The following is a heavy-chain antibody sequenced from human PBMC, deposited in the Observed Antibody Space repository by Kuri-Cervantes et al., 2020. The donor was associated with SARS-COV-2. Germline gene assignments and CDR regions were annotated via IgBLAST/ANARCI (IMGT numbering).Heavy chain of an antibody. D-gene: IGHD3-3*01. CDR3: AKSYDFWSGYYRPYYYYYGMDV. J-gene: IGHJ6*02. Sequence: GESLRLSCAASGFIFSSYGMHWVRQAPGKGLEWVAVISYDGSNKYYADSVKGRFTISRDNSKNTLYLQMNSLRAEDTAVYYCAKSYDFWSGYYRPYYYYYGMDVWGQGTTVTVSS. V-gene: IGHV3-30*18. CDR2: ISYDGSNK. CDR1: GFIFSSYG.